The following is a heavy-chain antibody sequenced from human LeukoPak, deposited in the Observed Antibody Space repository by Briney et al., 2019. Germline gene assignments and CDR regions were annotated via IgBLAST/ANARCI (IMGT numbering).Heavy chain of an antibody. Sequence: PGGSLRLSCAASGFTFSSYAMSWVRQAPGKGLEWVSAISGSGGSTYYADSVKGRFTISRDNSKNTLYLQMNSLRAEDTAVYYCAKALGSRGATIYGAFDIWGQGTMVTVSS. CDR3: AKALGSRGATIYGAFDI. CDR2: ISGSGGST. CDR1: GFTFSSYA. J-gene: IGHJ3*02. V-gene: IGHV3-23*01. D-gene: IGHD5-24*01.